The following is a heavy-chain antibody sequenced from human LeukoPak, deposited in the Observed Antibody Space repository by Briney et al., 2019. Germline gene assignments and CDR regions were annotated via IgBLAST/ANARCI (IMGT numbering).Heavy chain of an antibody. CDR3: AKEQTSSGFVDY. Sequence: SGGSLRLSCAASGFTFTNYGKSWVRQAPGKGLEWVSAISGSGARTYYADSVKGRFTVSRDNSKNMVYLQMNSLRAEDRAVYYCAKEQTSSGFVDYWGQGTLVTVSS. J-gene: IGHJ4*02. D-gene: IGHD3-10*01. CDR2: ISGSGART. V-gene: IGHV3-23*01. CDR1: GFTFTNYG.